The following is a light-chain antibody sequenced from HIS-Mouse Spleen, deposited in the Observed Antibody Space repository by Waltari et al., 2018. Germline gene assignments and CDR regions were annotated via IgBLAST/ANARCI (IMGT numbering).Light chain of an antibody. CDR1: SSDVGVYNL. CDR3: CSYAGSSTVV. CDR2: EGS. V-gene: IGLV2-23*01. J-gene: IGLJ2*01. Sequence: QSALTQPASVSGSPGQSITISCTGTSSDVGVYNLVSRYQQHPGKAPKLMIYEGSKRPSGVSNRFSGSKSGNTASLTISGLQAEDEADYYCCSYAGSSTVVFGGGTKLTVL.